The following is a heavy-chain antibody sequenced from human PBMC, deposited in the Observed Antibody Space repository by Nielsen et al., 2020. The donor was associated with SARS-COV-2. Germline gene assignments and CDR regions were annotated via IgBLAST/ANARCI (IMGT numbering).Heavy chain of an antibody. Sequence: GGSLRLSCTGSGFTFSDYSMNWVRQAPGKGLEWVASISGDSNYLFYSELVKGRFTISRDNGKNSLYLQMNTLRTEDTGLYYCTRGFYSQSDCWGQGTLVTVSS. V-gene: IGHV3-21*01. J-gene: IGHJ4*02. D-gene: IGHD2-15*01. CDR2: ISGDSNYL. CDR3: TRGFYSQSDC. CDR1: GFTFSDYS.